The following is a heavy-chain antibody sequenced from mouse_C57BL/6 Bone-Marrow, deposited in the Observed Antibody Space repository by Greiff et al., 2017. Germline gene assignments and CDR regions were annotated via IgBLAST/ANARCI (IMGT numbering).Heavy chain of an antibody. CDR1: GYTITSYC. V-gene: IGHV1-69*01. CDR3: ARTTTVVAGDY. CDR2: IDPSDSYT. Sequence: VQLQQPGAELVMPGASVKLSCKASGYTITSYCMHWVKQRPGHGLEWIGEIDPSDSYTNYNQKFQGKSTMTADTSSSTAYMQLSSLTSKDSAVYYCARTTTVVAGDYWGQGTTLTVS. D-gene: IGHD1-1*01. J-gene: IGHJ2*01.